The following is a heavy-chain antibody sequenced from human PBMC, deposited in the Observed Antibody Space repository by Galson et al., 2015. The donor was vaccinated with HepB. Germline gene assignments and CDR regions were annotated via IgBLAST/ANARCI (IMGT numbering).Heavy chain of an antibody. Sequence: SLRLSCAASGFTFGDYAMSWVRQAPGKGLEWVGFIRSKAYGGTTEYAASVKGRFTISRDDSKSIAYLQMNSLKTEDTAVYYCTSPTYYYGSGSENYYYGMDVWGQGTTVTVSS. CDR1: GFTFGDYA. J-gene: IGHJ6*02. V-gene: IGHV3-49*04. CDR3: TSPTYYYGSGSENYYYGMDV. D-gene: IGHD3-10*01. CDR2: IRSKAYGGTT.